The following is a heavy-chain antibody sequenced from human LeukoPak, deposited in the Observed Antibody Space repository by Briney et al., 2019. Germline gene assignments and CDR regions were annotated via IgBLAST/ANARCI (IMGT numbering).Heavy chain of an antibody. CDR2: INPNSGGT. CDR3: ARVTWDSSSSRYYFDY. CDR1: GYTFTDDY. D-gene: IGHD6-6*01. J-gene: IGHJ4*02. Sequence: ASVKVYCKASGYTFTDDYMHWVRQAPGQGLEWMGRINPNSGGTNYAQNLQGRVTMTRDTSISTAYMELSKLRSDDTAVYYCARVTWDSSSSRYYFDYWGQGTLVTVSS. V-gene: IGHV1-2*06.